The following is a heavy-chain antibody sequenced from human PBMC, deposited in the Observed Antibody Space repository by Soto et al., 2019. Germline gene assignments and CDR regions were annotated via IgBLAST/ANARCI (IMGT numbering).Heavy chain of an antibody. CDR3: ARDLASATGTVDC. CDR2: ISSTSNNM. J-gene: IGHJ4*02. Sequence: EVQLVESGGGLVKPGESLRLSCAGSGFTFSGYSMNWVRQAPGKGLEWVSAISSTSNNMYYADSVKGRFTMSRDNAKNSLYMKMNSLRVGDTAVYYCARDLASATGTVDCWGQGTLVTVSS. D-gene: IGHD1-1*01. CDR1: GFTFSGYS. V-gene: IGHV3-21*02.